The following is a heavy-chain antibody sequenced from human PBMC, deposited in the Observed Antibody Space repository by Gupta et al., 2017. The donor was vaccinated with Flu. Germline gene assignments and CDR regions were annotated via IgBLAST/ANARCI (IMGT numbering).Heavy chain of an antibody. J-gene: IGHJ4*02. V-gene: IGHV3-30*03. CDR2: MSNDGRNK. D-gene: IGHD1-1*01. CDR1: GFIFSSYG. Sequence: QVQLVESGGGVVQPGRSLRLSCTASGFIFSSYGMHWVRQAPGKGLECLTVMSNDGRNKYYADSVRGRFTISRDNSKNTLFLQMNSLSAEDTAVYYCARDSGWKYFDYWGQGTRVTVSS. CDR3: ARDSGWKYFDY.